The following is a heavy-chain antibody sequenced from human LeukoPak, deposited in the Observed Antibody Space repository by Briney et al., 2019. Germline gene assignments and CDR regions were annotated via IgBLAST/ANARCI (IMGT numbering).Heavy chain of an antibody. J-gene: IGHJ4*02. D-gene: IGHD3-10*01. Sequence: GGSLRLSCAASGFTFDNYGMSWVRQAPGKGLEWGSGISGYGSNTYYADSVKGRFTISRDNSKSTLYLQMSSLRAEDTAIYYCAKARPSGGNFDYWGQGTLVTVSS. CDR1: GFTFDNYG. CDR2: ISGYGSNT. V-gene: IGHV3-23*01. CDR3: AKARPSGGNFDY.